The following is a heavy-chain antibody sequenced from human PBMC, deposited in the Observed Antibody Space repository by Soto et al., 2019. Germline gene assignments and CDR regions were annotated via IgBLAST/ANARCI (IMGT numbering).Heavy chain of an antibody. V-gene: IGHV3-23*01. D-gene: IGHD3-9*01. CDR3: ASSRGYDILTGPGSPDY. CDR2: ISGSGGST. J-gene: IGHJ4*02. CDR1: GFTFSSYA. Sequence: PGGSLRLSCAASGFTFSSYAMSWVRQAPGKGLEWVSAISGSGGSTYYADSVKGRFTISRDNSKNTLYLQMNSLRAEDTAVYYCASSRGYDILTGPGSPDYWGQGTLVTVSS.